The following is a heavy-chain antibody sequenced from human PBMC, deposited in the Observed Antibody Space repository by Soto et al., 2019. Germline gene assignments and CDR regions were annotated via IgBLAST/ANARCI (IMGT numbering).Heavy chain of an antibody. J-gene: IGHJ4*02. CDR1: GDSVSSNSAA. D-gene: IGHD6-6*01. CDR2: TYYRSKWYN. Sequence: TLSLTCAISGDSVSSNSAAWNWIRQSPSRGLEWLGRTYYRSKWYNDYAVSVKSRITINPDTSKNQFSLQLNSVTPEDTAVYYCARGGIAARPGGFDYWGQGTLVTVSS. V-gene: IGHV6-1*01. CDR3: ARGGIAARPGGFDY.